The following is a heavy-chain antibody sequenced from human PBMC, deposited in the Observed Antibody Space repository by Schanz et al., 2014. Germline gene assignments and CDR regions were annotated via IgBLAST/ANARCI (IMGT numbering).Heavy chain of an antibody. CDR1: GFNFSDYA. CDR2: ISGGGGTT. Sequence: EVHLLESGGGLVPPGGSLRLSCAASGFNFSDYAMCWVRQAPGKGLEWVSAISGGGGTTYYTDSVKGRFTISRDNSKSTLYLQMNSLRAEDTAVYYCAKGRFGDNCFDPWGQGTLVNVSS. D-gene: IGHD3-10*01. J-gene: IGHJ5*02. V-gene: IGHV3-23*01. CDR3: AKGRFGDNCFDP.